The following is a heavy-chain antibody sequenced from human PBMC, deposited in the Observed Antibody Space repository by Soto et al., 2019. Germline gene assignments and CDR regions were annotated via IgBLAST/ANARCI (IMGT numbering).Heavy chain of an antibody. J-gene: IGHJ6*03. Sequence: SQTLSLTCAISGDSVSGNSAAWNGIRLSPSRGLEWLARTYYRSRWYNDYAVSVRSRITVNPDTSKNQFSLQLTSVTPEDTAVYYCAGTTSHQWYYMDVWGKGTTVTVSS. CDR2: TYYRSRWYN. V-gene: IGHV6-1*01. CDR1: GDSVSGNSAA. D-gene: IGHD1-7*01. CDR3: AGTTSHQWYYMDV.